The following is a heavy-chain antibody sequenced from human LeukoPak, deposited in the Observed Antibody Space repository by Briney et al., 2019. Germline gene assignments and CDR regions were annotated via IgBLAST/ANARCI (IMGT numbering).Heavy chain of an antibody. D-gene: IGHD2-2*01. V-gene: IGHV3-66*01. CDR1: GFTVSSNY. Sequence: PGGSLRLSCAASGFTVSSNYMSWVRQAPGKGLEWVSVIYSGGSTYYADSVKGRFTISRDNSKNTLYLQMNSLRAEDTAVYYCARRYCSSTSCSDYWGQGTLVTASS. J-gene: IGHJ4*02. CDR2: IYSGGST. CDR3: ARRYCSSTSCSDY.